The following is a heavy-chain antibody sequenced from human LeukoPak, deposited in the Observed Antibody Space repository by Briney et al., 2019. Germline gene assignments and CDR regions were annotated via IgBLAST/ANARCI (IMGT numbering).Heavy chain of an antibody. CDR2: IYTSGTT. D-gene: IGHD3-22*01. CDR3: ARLSGYYDSSPEV. J-gene: IGHJ4*02. CDR1: GASVSSGRHY. Sequence: SETLSLTCTVSGASVSSGRHYWPWIRQPAGKGLEWIGRIYTSGTTKYDPSLESRLAISMDTSKNQFSLKLTSVTAADTAVYYCARLSGYYDSSPEVWGQGTLVAVSS. V-gene: IGHV4-61*02.